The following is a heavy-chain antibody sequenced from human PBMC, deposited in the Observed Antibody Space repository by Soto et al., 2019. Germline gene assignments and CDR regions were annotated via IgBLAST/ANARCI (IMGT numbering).Heavy chain of an antibody. CDR2: IIPILGIA. Sequence: ASVKVSCKASGGTFSSYTISWVRQAPGQGLEWMGRIIPILGIANYAQKFQGRVTITAGKSTSTAYMELSSLRSEDTAVYYCARVRTLSYYYMDVWGKGTTVTVSS. V-gene: IGHV1-69*02. CDR3: ARVRTLSYYYMDV. CDR1: GGTFSSYT. J-gene: IGHJ6*03.